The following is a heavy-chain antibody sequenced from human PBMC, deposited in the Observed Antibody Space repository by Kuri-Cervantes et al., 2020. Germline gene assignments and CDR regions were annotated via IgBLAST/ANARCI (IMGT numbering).Heavy chain of an antibody. CDR3: ARTLGGSSWMNWFDP. J-gene: IGHJ5*02. CDR1: GGSFSGYY. Sequence: SETLSLTCAVYGGSFSGYYWSWIRQPPGKGLEWIAYIYYSGNTNYNPSLKSRVTISLDTSKNQFSLKLTSVTAADTAVYYCARTLGGSSWMNWFDPWGQGTLVTVSS. CDR2: IYYSGNT. D-gene: IGHD6-13*01. V-gene: IGHV4-59*01.